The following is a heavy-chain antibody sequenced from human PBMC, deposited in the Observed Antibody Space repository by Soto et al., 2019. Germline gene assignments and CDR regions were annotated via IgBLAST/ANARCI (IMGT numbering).Heavy chain of an antibody. CDR1: VFTFSTYS. CDR3: AREHAARPYAYGLEV. D-gene: IGHD2-15*01. J-gene: IGHJ6*02. Sequence: GGSLRLSCVGSVFTFSTYSINWVRHSPGKGLEWVSSISSRSDIYYADSVKGRFTISRDNAKNSVSLQMNSLRAEDTAVYYCAREHAARPYAYGLEVLGQGITDTGSS. V-gene: IGHV3-21*01. CDR2: ISSRSDI.